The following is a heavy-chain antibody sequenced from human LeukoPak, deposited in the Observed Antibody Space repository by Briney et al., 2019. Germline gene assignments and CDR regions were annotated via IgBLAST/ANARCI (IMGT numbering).Heavy chain of an antibody. D-gene: IGHD6-19*01. Sequence: SVKISCKASGGTFSSYAISWVRQAPGQGLEWMGRIIPILGIANYAQKFQGRVTITADKSTSTAYMELSSLRSEDTAVYYCARNSHGYSSGWLQFNFDYWGQGTLVTVSS. J-gene: IGHJ4*02. CDR3: ARNSHGYSSGWLQFNFDY. V-gene: IGHV1-69*04. CDR1: GGTFSSYA. CDR2: IIPILGIA.